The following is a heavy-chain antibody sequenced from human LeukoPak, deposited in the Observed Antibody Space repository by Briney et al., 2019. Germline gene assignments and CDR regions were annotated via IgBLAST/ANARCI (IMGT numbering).Heavy chain of an antibody. CDR3: ASEYNGL. D-gene: IGHD2-8*01. CDR2: ITSSSSSM. V-gene: IGHV3-21*01. CDR1: GFTFSIYT. Sequence: PGGSLRLSCVASGFTFSIYTMSWVRQAPGKGLEWVSSITSSSSSMYSADSVKGRLTISRDNAKNSLYLQMNSLRAEDTAVYYCASEYNGLWGQGTLVTVSS. J-gene: IGHJ4*02.